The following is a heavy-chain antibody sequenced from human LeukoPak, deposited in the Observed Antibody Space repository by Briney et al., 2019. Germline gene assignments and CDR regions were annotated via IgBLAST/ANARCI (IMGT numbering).Heavy chain of an antibody. CDR2: NNHSGST. J-gene: IGHJ5*02. CDR1: GGSFSGYY. V-gene: IGHV4-34*01. D-gene: IGHD2-2*01. Sequence: PSETLSLTCAVYGGSFSGYYWSWIRQPPGKGLEWIGENNHSGSTNYNPSLKCRVTISVDTSKNQFSLKLSSVTAADMAVYYCARGAYIVVVPPKRNWFDPWGQGTLVTVSS. CDR3: ARGAYIVVVPPKRNWFDP.